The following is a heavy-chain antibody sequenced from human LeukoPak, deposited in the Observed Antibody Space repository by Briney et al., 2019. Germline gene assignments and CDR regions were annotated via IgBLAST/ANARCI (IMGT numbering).Heavy chain of an antibody. J-gene: IGHJ6*03. CDR3: ASPRWLQSVYYYYYMDV. CDR1: GFTFSSYW. CDR2: IKQDGSEK. V-gene: IGHV3-7*01. Sequence: GGSLRLSCAASGFTFSSYWMSWVRQAPGKGLEWVANIKQDGSEKYYVDSVMGRFTISRDNAKNSLYLQMNSLRAEDTAVYYCASPRWLQSVYYYYYMDVWGKGTTVTVSS. D-gene: IGHD5-24*01.